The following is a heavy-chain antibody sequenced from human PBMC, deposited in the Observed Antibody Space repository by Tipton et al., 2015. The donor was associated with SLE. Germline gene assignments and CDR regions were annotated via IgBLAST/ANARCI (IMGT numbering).Heavy chain of an antibody. D-gene: IGHD3-10*01. CDR3: AKNSIAAVQGVANPREDFDY. Sequence: SLRLSCAASGFIFSNYAMHWVRQAPGKGLEWVAYIHYDGINKFYGDSVKGRFFISRDISKNTVYLQMDSLRLEDTAIYYCAKNSIAAVQGVANPREDFDYWGQGTLVTVS. V-gene: IGHV3-30*02. J-gene: IGHJ4*02. CDR2: IHYDGINK. CDR1: GFIFSNYA.